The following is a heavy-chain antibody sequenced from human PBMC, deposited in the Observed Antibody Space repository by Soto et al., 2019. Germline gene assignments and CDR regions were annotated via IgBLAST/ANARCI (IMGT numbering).Heavy chain of an antibody. D-gene: IGHD4-17*01. Sequence: QVQLVQSGAEVKKPGSSVKVSCKASGGTFSSYTISWVRQAPGQGLEWMGRIIPILGIANYAQKFQGRVTSTADKYTSTAHMELSSVRAEDTAVYYCARELPNGYGDYAGGFDYWGQGTLVTVSS. J-gene: IGHJ4*02. CDR3: ARELPNGYGDYAGGFDY. CDR2: IIPILGIA. V-gene: IGHV1-69*08. CDR1: GGTFSSYT.